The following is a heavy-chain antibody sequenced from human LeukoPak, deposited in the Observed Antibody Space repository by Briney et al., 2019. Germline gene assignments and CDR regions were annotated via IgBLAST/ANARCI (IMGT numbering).Heavy chain of an antibody. V-gene: IGHV3-48*04. CDR3: ARAGSWNEHNEYFHH. J-gene: IGHJ1*01. CDR1: GFTFSSYT. D-gene: IGHD1-1*01. Sequence: PGGSLRLSCAASGFTFSSYTMNWVRQAPGKGLEWISYISSTTDTIYYADSVKGRFTISRDNAENSLYLQMNSLRAEDTAVYYCARAGSWNEHNEYFHHWGQGTLVTVSS. CDR2: ISSTTDTI.